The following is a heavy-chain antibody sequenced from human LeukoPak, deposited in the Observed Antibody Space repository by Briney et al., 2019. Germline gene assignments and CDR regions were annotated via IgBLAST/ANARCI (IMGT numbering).Heavy chain of an antibody. D-gene: IGHD1-7*01. V-gene: IGHV3-9*01. CDR2: ISWNSGSI. CDR3: ARAHNWKYGTFDY. J-gene: IGHJ4*02. Sequence: GRSLRLSCAASGFTFDDYAMHWVRQGPGKGLEWVSGISWNSGSIGYADSVKGRFTISRDNAKNSLYLQMNSLRVEDTAVYYCARAHNWKYGTFDYWGQGTLVTVSS. CDR1: GFTFDDYA.